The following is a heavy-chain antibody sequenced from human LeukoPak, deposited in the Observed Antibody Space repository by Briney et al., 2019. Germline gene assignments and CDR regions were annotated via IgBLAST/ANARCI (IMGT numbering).Heavy chain of an antibody. V-gene: IGHV3-30*02. D-gene: IGHD5-18*01. CDR2: IRFDGSNK. CDR3: AKELWRGYTYGYRGYFDL. CDR1: GFTFSSYG. J-gene: IGHJ2*01. Sequence: GGSLRLSCAASGFTFSSYGMHWVRQAPGKGLEWVAFIRFDGSNKNYADSVKGRFTISRDNSKNTLYLQMNNLRAEDTAVYYCAKELWRGYTYGYRGYFDLWGRGTLVTVSS.